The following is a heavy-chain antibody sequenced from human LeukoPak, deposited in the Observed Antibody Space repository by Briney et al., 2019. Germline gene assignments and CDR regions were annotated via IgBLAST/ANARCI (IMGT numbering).Heavy chain of an antibody. J-gene: IGHJ4*02. D-gene: IGHD2-8*01. V-gene: IGHV3-23*01. CDR2: ISSGGGFT. CDR3: AKDLRIRAGVPDY. CDR1: GFTFSTYA. Sequence: GGSLRLSCAASGFTFSTYAMSWVRQAPGKGLEWVSTISSGGGFTYYSDSVKGRFTISRDSSKNTLCLQMNSLRAEDTAVYYCAKDLRIRAGVPDYWGQGTPVTVSS.